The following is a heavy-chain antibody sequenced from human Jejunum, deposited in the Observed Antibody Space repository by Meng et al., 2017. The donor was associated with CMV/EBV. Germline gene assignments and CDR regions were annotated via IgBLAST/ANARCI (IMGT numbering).Heavy chain of an antibody. V-gene: IGHV3-21*01. Sequence: EVERVDSGGGLVKPGWSLRLSCIGSGFTFSSYNMNWVRQAPGKGLEWVSSISSSSRYINYADSVKGRFTISRDNAKNSLYLQMNSLRVEDTAIYYCARDIDHWGQGTLVTVSS. J-gene: IGHJ5*02. CDR2: ISSSSRYI. CDR3: ARDIDH. CDR1: GFTFSSYN.